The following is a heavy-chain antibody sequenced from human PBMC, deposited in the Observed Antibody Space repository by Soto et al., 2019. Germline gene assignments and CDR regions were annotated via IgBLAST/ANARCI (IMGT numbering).Heavy chain of an antibody. CDR1: GFTFSSYS. CDR2: ISSNRSTI. V-gene: IGHV3-48*01. CDR3: ARDIDG. Sequence: EVQVVESGGGLVQPGGSLRLSCAASGFTFSSYSMNWVRQAPGKGLEWVSYISSNRSTIFYADAVKGRFTISRDNAKHLLYLPMNSLRAEDTAVYYCARDIDGGGQGTLVTVSS. D-gene: IGHD2-15*01. J-gene: IGHJ4*02.